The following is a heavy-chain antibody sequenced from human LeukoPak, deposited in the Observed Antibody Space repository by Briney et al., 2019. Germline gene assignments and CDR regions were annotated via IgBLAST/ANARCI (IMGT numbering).Heavy chain of an antibody. Sequence: SETLSLTCTVSGGSVSSGSSYWSWIRQPPGKGLEWIGYIYYSGNTNYNPSLKSRVTISVDTSKNQVSLKLSSVTAADTAVYYCATDWDMVGRYFDLWGRGTLVTVSS. CDR3: ATDWDMVGRYFDL. V-gene: IGHV4-61*01. CDR2: IYYSGNT. J-gene: IGHJ2*01. CDR1: GGSVSSGSSY. D-gene: IGHD5-12*01.